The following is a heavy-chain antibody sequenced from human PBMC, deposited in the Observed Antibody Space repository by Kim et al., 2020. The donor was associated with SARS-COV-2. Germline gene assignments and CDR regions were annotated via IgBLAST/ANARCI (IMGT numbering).Heavy chain of an antibody. CDR3: ARGGFTPIARDWFDP. Sequence: SETLSLTCTVSGGSISSYYWSWIRQPPGKGLEWIGYIYYSGSTNYNPSLKSRVTISVDTSKNQFSLKLSSVTAADTAVYYCARGGFTPIARDWFDPWGQG. CDR2: IYYSGST. CDR1: GGSISSYY. J-gene: IGHJ5*02. V-gene: IGHV4-59*01. D-gene: IGHD3-22*01.